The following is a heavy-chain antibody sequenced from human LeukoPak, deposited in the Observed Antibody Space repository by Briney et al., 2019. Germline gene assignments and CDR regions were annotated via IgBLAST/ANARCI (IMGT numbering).Heavy chain of an antibody. CDR2: ISYDGSNK. J-gene: IGHJ4*02. Sequence: GRSLRLSCAAPGFTFSSYGMHWVRQAPGKGLEWVAVISYDGSNKYYADSVKGRFTISRDNSKNTLYLQMNSLRAEDTAVYYCAKDQHTYYDYVWGSYRPPYFDYWGQGTLVTVSS. CDR3: AKDQHTYYDYVWGSYRPPYFDY. D-gene: IGHD3-16*02. V-gene: IGHV3-30*18. CDR1: GFTFSSYG.